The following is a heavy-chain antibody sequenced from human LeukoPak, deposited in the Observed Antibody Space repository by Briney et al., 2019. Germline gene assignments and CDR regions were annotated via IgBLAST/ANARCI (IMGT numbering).Heavy chain of an antibody. Sequence: SQTLSLTCAVSGGSISSGGYSWNWIRQPPGKGLEWIGYIYHSGSTYYNPSLKSRVTISVDRSKNQFSLKLSSVTAADTAVYYCARGGFSFDYWGQGTLVTVSS. CDR1: GGSISSGGYS. CDR2: IYHSGST. CDR3: ARGGFSFDY. V-gene: IGHV4-30-2*01. D-gene: IGHD3-3*01. J-gene: IGHJ4*02.